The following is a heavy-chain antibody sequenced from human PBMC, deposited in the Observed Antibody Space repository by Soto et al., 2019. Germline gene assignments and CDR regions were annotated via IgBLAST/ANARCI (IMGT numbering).Heavy chain of an antibody. D-gene: IGHD2-2*01. CDR3: ARPPGYQLLTSYYYYYMDV. CDR2: INSDGSST. Sequence: GGSLRLSCAASGFTFSSYWMHWVRQAPGKGLVWVSRINSDGSSTSYADSVKGRFTISRDNAKNTLYLQMNSLRAEDTAVYYCARPPGYQLLTSYYYYYMDVWGKGTTVTVSS. CDR1: GFTFSSYW. V-gene: IGHV3-74*01. J-gene: IGHJ6*03.